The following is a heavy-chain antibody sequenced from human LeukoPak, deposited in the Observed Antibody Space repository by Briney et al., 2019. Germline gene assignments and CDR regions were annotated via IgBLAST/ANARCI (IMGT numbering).Heavy chain of an antibody. CDR2: INPSGSNT. V-gene: IGHV1-46*01. Sequence: GSVKVSCKTSGYSFTNNYMHWVRQAPGQGLEWLGIINPSGSNTDYAQKFQGRITLTRDTSTTTVYMELSSLRSEDTAVYYCARDQGLTGYFDYWGQGTLVTVSS. CDR1: GYSFTNNY. CDR3: ARDQGLTGYFDY. J-gene: IGHJ4*02. D-gene: IGHD3-9*01.